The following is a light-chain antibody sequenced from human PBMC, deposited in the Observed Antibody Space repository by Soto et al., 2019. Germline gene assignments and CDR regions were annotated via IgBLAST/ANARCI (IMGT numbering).Light chain of an antibody. Sequence: QSVLTQPPSASGTPGQRVTISCSGSSSNIGSNYVYWYQQLPGTAPKLLIYSNNQRPSGVPDRFSGSKSGTSASLAISGLRSEDEADYYCAAWDDSLRAGVFGGGTQLTVL. CDR3: AAWDDSLRAGV. V-gene: IGLV1-47*02. CDR2: SNN. J-gene: IGLJ3*02. CDR1: SSNIGSNY.